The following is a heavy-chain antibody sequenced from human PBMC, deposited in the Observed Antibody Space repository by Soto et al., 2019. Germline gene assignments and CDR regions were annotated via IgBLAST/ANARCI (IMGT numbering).Heavy chain of an antibody. CDR3: ARESYDFSFDP. Sequence: SLRLSCAASGFTFSSYGMHWVRQAPGKGLEWVAVIWYDGSNKYYADSVKGRFTISRDNSKNTLYLQMNSLRAEDTAVYYCARESYDFSFDPWGQGTLVTVSS. CDR1: GFTFSSYG. V-gene: IGHV3-33*01. CDR2: IWYDGSNK. J-gene: IGHJ5*02. D-gene: IGHD3-3*01.